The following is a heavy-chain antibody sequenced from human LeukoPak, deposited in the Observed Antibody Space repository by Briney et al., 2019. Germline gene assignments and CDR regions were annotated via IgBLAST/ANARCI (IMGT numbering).Heavy chain of an antibody. CDR2: INQSGTT. CDR1: GGSVSDYY. V-gene: IGHV4-34*01. J-gene: IGHJ4*02. CDR3: SLEWLH. Sequence: SETLSLTCAVYGGSVSDYYWTWIRQPPGKGLEWIGEINQSGTTYYNTSLKGRVTISPNTSKNQVSLKLTSVTAADTAVYYCSLEWLHWGQGTLVTVSS. D-gene: IGHD3-3*01.